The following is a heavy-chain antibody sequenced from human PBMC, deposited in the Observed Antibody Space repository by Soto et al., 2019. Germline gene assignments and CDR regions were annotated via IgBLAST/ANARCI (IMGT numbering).Heavy chain of an antibody. CDR3: VRQTGDDAFDI. CDR1: GFTFSSYA. J-gene: IGHJ3*02. D-gene: IGHD7-27*01. CDR2: ISSNGGST. V-gene: IGHV3-64D*06. Sequence: GGSLRLSCSASGFTFSSYAMHWVRQAPGKGLEYVSAISSNGGSTYYADSVKGRFTISRDNSKNTLYLQMSSLRAEDTAVYYCVRQTGDDAFDILGQGTMVTVSS.